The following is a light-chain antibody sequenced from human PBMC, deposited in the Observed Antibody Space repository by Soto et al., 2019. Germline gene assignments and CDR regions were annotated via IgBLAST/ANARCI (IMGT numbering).Light chain of an antibody. V-gene: IGLV2-8*01. CDR1: SSDIGGHNY. J-gene: IGLJ1*01. Sequence: QSVLTQPPSASGSPGQSVTISCTGTSSDIGGHNYVSWYQHHPGKAPKLIIYEVTKRPSGVPDRFSGSKSGNTASLTVSGLQTEDEADYYCQSYDSSLSGYVFGTGTKLTVL. CDR2: EVT. CDR3: QSYDSSLSGYV.